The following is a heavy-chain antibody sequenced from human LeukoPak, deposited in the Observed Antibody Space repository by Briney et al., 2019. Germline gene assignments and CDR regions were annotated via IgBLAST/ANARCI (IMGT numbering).Heavy chain of an antibody. CDR3: AKDISTGWSTDY. CDR2: IWYDGNDK. D-gene: IGHD6-19*01. Sequence: GGSLRLSCTASGFIFRNHGMHWVRQAPGKGLEWVTLIWYDGNDKYYADSVKGRFTISRDNSKNTLYLQMSSLKAEDTAVYYCAKDISTGWSTDYWGQGTLVTVSS. V-gene: IGHV3-30*02. CDR1: GFIFRNHG. J-gene: IGHJ4*02.